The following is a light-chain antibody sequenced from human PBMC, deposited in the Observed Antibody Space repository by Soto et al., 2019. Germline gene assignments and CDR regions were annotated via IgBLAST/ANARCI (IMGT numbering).Light chain of an antibody. J-gene: IGKJ1*01. CDR2: AAS. Sequence: DIQLTQSPSFLSASVGDRVTITCRASQGISSYLAWYQQKPGKAPKLLIYAASTLQSGVPSRFSGSGSGTEFSLTISSLQPDDFALYYCQQYHNLWTFGQGTKVDIK. V-gene: IGKV1-9*01. CDR1: QGISSY. CDR3: QQYHNLWT.